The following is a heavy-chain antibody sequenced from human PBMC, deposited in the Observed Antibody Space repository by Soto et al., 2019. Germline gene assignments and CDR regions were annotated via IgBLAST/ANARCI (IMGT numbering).Heavy chain of an antibody. Sequence: GESLKISCXGSGYSFTSYWIGWVRQMPGKGLEWMGIIYPGDSDTRYSPSFQGQVTISADKSISTAYLQWSSLKASDTAMYYCARLFNGYCRSTSCYPSYYYYYGMDVWGQGTTVTVSS. CDR3: ARLFNGYCRSTSCYPSYYYYYGMDV. J-gene: IGHJ6*02. CDR1: GYSFTSYW. V-gene: IGHV5-51*01. D-gene: IGHD2-2*01. CDR2: IYPGDSDT.